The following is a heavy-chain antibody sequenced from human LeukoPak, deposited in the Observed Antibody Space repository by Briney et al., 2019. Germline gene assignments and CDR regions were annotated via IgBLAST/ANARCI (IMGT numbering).Heavy chain of an antibody. CDR1: GFTFSSYA. CDR2: ISGSGVTT. Sequence: GGSLRLSCVASGFTFSSYAMSWVRQAPGKGLEWVSAISGSGVTTHYAGSVKGRFSVSRDNSKDTLYLQMNSLRAEDTALYYCAKKVVVGATSPYSDFQDWGQGTLVTVSS. V-gene: IGHV3-23*01. D-gene: IGHD1-26*01. CDR3: AKKVVVGATSPYSDFQD. J-gene: IGHJ1*01.